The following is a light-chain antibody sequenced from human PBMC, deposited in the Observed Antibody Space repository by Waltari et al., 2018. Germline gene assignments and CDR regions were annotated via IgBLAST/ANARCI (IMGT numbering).Light chain of an antibody. CDR1: QSISTW. J-gene: IGKJ1*01. Sequence: TQSPSTLSASVGDRVTITCRASQSISTWLAWYQQKPGKAPKLLIYKASDLESGVPSRFGGSGSGTEFTLTISSLQPDDFATYHCQQYYSSPWTFGRGTKVEI. CDR3: QQYYSSPWT. V-gene: IGKV1-5*03. CDR2: KAS.